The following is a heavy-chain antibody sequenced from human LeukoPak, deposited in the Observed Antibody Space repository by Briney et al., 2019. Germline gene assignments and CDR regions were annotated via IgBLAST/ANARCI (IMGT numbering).Heavy chain of an antibody. V-gene: IGHV3-23*01. CDR3: AQQPRPILTYYCDSSGYYSSPY. Sequence: GGSLRLSCAASGFTFSSYAMSWVRQAPGKGLEWVSAISGSGGSTYYADSVKGRFTISRDNSKNTLYLQMNRLRAENTALYSFAQQPRPILTYYCDSSGYYSSPYCGQRTPASVSS. D-gene: IGHD3-22*01. CDR1: GFTFSSYA. J-gene: IGHJ4*02. CDR2: ISGSGGST.